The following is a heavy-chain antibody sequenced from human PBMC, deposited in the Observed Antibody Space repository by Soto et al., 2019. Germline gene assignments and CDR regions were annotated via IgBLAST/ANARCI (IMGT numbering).Heavy chain of an antibody. CDR1: GYSFTNYW. V-gene: IGHV5-51*01. CDR2: IYPGDSDT. Sequence: GESLKLSCKGSGYSFTNYWIGWVRQMPGKGLEWMGIIYPGDSDTRYSPSFQGQVIISVDQSISTAYLQWSSLQASDTAMYYCSRQDYNYAYFDFWGQGTLVTVSS. CDR3: SRQDYNYAYFDF. J-gene: IGHJ4*02. D-gene: IGHD5-18*01.